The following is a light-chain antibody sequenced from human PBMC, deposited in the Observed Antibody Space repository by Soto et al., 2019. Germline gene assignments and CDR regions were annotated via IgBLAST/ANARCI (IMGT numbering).Light chain of an antibody. CDR3: QQYNDWPPFT. Sequence: ETVLTQSPATLSVSPGERVTLSCRASQSVSRYLAWYQHKPGQPPRLLIYGASTRATGIPARFDGSGSGTELTLTISSLQSEDFAVYYCQQYNDWPPFTFGPGTKVDIK. V-gene: IGKV3-15*01. CDR2: GAS. CDR1: QSVSRY. J-gene: IGKJ3*01.